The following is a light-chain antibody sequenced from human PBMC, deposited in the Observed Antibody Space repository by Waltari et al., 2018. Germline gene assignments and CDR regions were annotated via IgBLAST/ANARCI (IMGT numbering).Light chain of an antibody. V-gene: IGKV3-15*01. Sequence: EIVMTQSPATLSWSPGERATLSCRASQRISSNLAWYQQKPGQAPRLLIYAASTRATGIPARFSGSGSGTEFTLTISSLQPEDFAIYYCRQYNNWPFAFGQGTKLEVK. CDR1: QRISSN. J-gene: IGKJ2*01. CDR3: RQYNNWPFA. CDR2: AAS.